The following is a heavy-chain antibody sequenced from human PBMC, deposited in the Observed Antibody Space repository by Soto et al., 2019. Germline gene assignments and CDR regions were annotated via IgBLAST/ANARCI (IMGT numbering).Heavy chain of an antibody. CDR3: VRWDGYGDL. CDR1: GFTFSNYG. J-gene: IGHJ4*02. CDR2: SSGSGDTT. D-gene: IGHD5-18*01. V-gene: IGHV3-23*01. Sequence: EVQLLESGGGLVQPGGSLRLSCAVSGFTFSNYGMSWVRQAPGKGLEWVSASSGSGDTTYYADSVKGRFTISRDSSQNTVDLQMNSLRVEDTAKYYCVRWDGYGDLWGQGTLVTVSS.